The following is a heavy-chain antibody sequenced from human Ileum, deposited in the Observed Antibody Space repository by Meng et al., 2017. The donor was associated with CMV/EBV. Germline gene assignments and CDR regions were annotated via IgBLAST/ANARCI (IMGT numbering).Heavy chain of an antibody. CDR2: IYYRGNT. CDR3: ARAGDNWNWVWFDP. D-gene: IGHD1-7*01. V-gene: IGHV4-39*07. Sequence: SETLSLTCTVSGGSISSSSYYWGWIRQPPGKGLEWLGSIYYRGNTYYNPSLKSRVTISVDTSKDQFSLRLSSVTAADTAVYYCARAGDNWNWVWFDPWGQGTLVTVSS. J-gene: IGHJ5*02. CDR1: GGSISSSSYY.